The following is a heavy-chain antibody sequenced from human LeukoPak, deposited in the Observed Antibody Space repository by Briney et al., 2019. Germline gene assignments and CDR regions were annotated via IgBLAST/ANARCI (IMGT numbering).Heavy chain of an antibody. CDR2: IYPGDSDT. J-gene: IGHJ6*02. V-gene: IGHV5-51*01. Sequence: PGESLKISCKGSGYSFTSYWIGWVRQMPGKGLEWMGIIYPGDSDTRYSPSFQGQVTISADKSISTAYLQWSSLKASDTAMYYCARGGSNYDFWSGYPPPYYYYGMDVWGQGTTVTVSS. D-gene: IGHD3-3*01. CDR1: GYSFTSYW. CDR3: ARGGSNYDFWSGYPPPYYYYGMDV.